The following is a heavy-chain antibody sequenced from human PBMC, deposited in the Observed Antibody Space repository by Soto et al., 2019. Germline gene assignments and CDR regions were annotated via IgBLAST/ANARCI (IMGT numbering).Heavy chain of an antibody. CDR2: TYYRSKWYN. D-gene: IGHD6-13*01. Sequence: SQTLSLTCAISGDSVSSNSTAWNWIRQSPSRGLEWLGRTYYRSKWYNDYAVSVKSRITINPDTSKNQFSLQLNSVTPEDTAVYYCAREYSSSGVYYYYGMDVRGPGTTVTVSS. CDR3: AREYSSSGVYYYYGMDV. V-gene: IGHV6-1*01. CDR1: GDSVSSNSTA. J-gene: IGHJ6*02.